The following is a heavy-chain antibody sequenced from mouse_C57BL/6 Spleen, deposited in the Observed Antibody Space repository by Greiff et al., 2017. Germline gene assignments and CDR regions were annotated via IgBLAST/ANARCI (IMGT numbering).Heavy chain of an antibody. CDR3: ARDWDWDTMDY. J-gene: IGHJ4*01. V-gene: IGHV5-4*01. Sequence: EVQGVESGGGLVKPGGSLKLSCAASGFTFSSYAMSWVRQTPEKRLEWVATISDGGSYTYYPDNVKGRFTISRDNAKNNLYLQMSHLKSEDTAMYYCARDWDWDTMDYWGQGTSVTVSS. CDR1: GFTFSSYA. CDR2: ISDGGSYT. D-gene: IGHD4-1*01.